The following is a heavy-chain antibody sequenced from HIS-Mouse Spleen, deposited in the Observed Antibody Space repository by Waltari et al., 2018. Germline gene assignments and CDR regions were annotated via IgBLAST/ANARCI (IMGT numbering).Heavy chain of an antibody. D-gene: IGHD6-13*01. CDR2: IYYSGST. V-gene: IGHV4-39*07. CDR3: AREIPYSSSWYDWYFDL. J-gene: IGHJ2*01. CDR1: GCSISSSSHY. Sequence: QLQLQESGPGQVKPSETLSLTCTVSGCSISSSSHYWARIRQPPGKGLEWIGSIYYSGSTYYNPSLKSRVTIAVDTSKNQFSLKLSSVTAADTAVYYCAREIPYSSSWYDWYFDLWGRGTLVTVSS.